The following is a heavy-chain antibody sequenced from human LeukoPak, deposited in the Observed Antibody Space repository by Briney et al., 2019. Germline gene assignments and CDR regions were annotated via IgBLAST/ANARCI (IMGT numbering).Heavy chain of an antibody. V-gene: IGHV3-23*01. D-gene: IGHD4-17*01. CDR2: ISGSGGST. J-gene: IGHJ4*02. Sequence: GGSLRLSCAASGFTFSRYAMSWVRHAPGRGLEWVSAISGSGGSTYYADSVKGRFTISRDNSKNTLYLRMNSLRAEDTAVYYCAKTNTVTMPIFDYWGQGTLVTVSS. CDR1: GFTFSRYA. CDR3: AKTNTVTMPIFDY.